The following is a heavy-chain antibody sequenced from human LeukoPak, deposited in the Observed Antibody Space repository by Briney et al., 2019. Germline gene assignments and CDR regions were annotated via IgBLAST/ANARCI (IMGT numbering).Heavy chain of an antibody. Sequence: PSETLSPTCTVSGGSISNYYWSWFRQPPGKGLEWIGYIYYSGSTNYNPSLKSRVTISVDTSKNQFSVRLSSVTAADTAVYYCARGGGSSWYGMDVWGQGTTVTVSS. CDR2: IYYSGST. J-gene: IGHJ6*02. CDR3: ARGGGSSWYGMDV. V-gene: IGHV4-59*01. D-gene: IGHD6-13*01. CDR1: GGSISNYY.